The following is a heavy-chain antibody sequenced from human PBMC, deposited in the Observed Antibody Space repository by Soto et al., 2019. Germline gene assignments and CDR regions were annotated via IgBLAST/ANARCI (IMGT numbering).Heavy chain of an antibody. CDR3: VRDNGDYFDY. V-gene: IGHV4-4*07. CDR2: MYTIGST. CDR1: GDSFSPYC. J-gene: IGHJ4*02. Sequence: SETLSLTCTVSGDSFSPYCWSWIRQPAGKGLEWIGRMYTIGSTTYNPSLKSRITMSVDTSKNQFSLKLSSVTAADTAVYYCVRDNGDYFDYWAQGTLVTVSS. D-gene: IGHD4-17*01.